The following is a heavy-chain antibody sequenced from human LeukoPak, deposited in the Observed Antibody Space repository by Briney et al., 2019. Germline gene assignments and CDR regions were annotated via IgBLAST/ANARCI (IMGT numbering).Heavy chain of an antibody. CDR1: GFTVSSNY. Sequence: GGSPRLSCAASGFTVSSNYMSWVRQAPGKGLEWVSVIYSGGSTYYADSVKGRFTISRDNSKNTLYLQMNSLRAEDTAVYYCARDRGWVDPDAFDIWGQGTMVTVSS. CDR3: ARDRGWVDPDAFDI. CDR2: IYSGGST. V-gene: IGHV3-53*01. J-gene: IGHJ3*02. D-gene: IGHD6-19*01.